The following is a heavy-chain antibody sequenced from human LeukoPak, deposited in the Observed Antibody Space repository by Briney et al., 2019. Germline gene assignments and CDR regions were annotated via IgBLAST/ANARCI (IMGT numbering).Heavy chain of an antibody. V-gene: IGHV1-2*06. Sequence: ASVKVSCKASGYIFTAYYLHWVRQAPGQGLEWMGRIDPNSGDSSSAPRFQGRVTMTRDTSISTAYMELSSLRFDDSALYSCARRNGYEAFDIWGQGTMVIVSS. CDR2: IDPNSGDS. J-gene: IGHJ3*02. D-gene: IGHD5-24*01. CDR1: GYIFTAYY. CDR3: ARRNGYEAFDI.